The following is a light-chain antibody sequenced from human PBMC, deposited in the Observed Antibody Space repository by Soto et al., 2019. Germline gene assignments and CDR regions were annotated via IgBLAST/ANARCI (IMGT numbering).Light chain of an antibody. CDR2: GAS. V-gene: IGKV3-20*01. CDR1: QSIANY. CDR3: QQYGSSGT. Sequence: EIVLTQSPGTLSLSPGERVSLSCRASQSIANYLAWYQQKPGQAPRLLIYGASSRATGIPDRFSGSGSGTDFTLTISRLEPEDFAVYYCQQYGSSGTFGQGTKVDIK. J-gene: IGKJ1*01.